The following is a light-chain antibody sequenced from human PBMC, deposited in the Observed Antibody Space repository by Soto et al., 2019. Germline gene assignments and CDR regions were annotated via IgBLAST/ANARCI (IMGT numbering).Light chain of an antibody. CDR1: QTISSW. CDR2: VAS. V-gene: IGKV1-39*01. J-gene: IGKJ5*01. CDR3: QQSYGTPIT. Sequence: DIQITQSPSTLSGSVGYRFTITCLASQTISSWLAWYQQKPGKAPNLPIYVASSLQSEVPSRFSGSGSGTDFTLTITSLQPEDFATYYCQQSYGTPITFGQGTRLEIK.